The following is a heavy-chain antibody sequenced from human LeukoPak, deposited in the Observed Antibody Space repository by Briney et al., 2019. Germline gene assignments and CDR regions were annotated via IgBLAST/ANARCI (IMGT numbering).Heavy chain of an antibody. D-gene: IGHD2-2*01. J-gene: IGHJ3*02. Sequence: GGSLRLSCAASGFPFSSHWMTWVRQAPGKGLERVANIKEDGSKQYYGDSVKGRFIISRDNAKNSLYLQMDSLRAEDTAVYYCAREVPAAMNAFDIWGQGTMVTVSS. CDR2: IKEDGSKQ. V-gene: IGHV3-7*01. CDR1: GFPFSSHW. CDR3: AREVPAAMNAFDI.